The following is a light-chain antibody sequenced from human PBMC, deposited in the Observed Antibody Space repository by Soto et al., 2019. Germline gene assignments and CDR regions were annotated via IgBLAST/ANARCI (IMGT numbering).Light chain of an antibody. J-gene: IGKJ4*01. CDR3: QQYNDWPLT. Sequence: EILLTQSPATLSMSPGERATLSCRASQSVGSNLAWYQQQPGQAPRLLVYGASTRATEIPARFRCSGSGTEFTLTISSLQSEDFAVYYCQQYNDWPLTFGGGTKVEIK. CDR1: QSVGSN. V-gene: IGKV3-15*01. CDR2: GAS.